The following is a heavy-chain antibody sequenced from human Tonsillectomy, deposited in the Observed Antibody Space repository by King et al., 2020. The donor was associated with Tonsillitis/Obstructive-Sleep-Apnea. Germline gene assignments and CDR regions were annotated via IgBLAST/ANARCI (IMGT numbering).Heavy chain of an antibody. Sequence: VQLVESGAEVKKPGESLKISCKGSGYSFTSYWIGWVRQMPGKGLEWMGIIYPGDSDSRYTPSFQGQVTISADKSISTAYLQWSSLKASDTAMYYCARFISSSRHQFDHWGQGTLVTISS. J-gene: IGHJ4*02. CDR1: GYSFTSYW. CDR3: ARFISSSRHQFDH. CDR2: IYPGDSDS. V-gene: IGHV5-51*01. D-gene: IGHD6-6*01.